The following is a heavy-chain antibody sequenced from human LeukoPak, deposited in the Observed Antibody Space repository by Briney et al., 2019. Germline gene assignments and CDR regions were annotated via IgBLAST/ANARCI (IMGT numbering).Heavy chain of an antibody. CDR1: GYTCTSYG. Sequence: ASVKVSCKASGYTCTSYGISWVRQAPGQGLEWMGWISAYNGNTNYAQKLQGRVTMTTDTSTSTAYMELRSLRSDDTAVYYCARDYCSSTSCYDWFDPWGQGTLVTVSS. V-gene: IGHV1-18*04. J-gene: IGHJ5*02. D-gene: IGHD2-2*01. CDR2: ISAYNGNT. CDR3: ARDYCSSTSCYDWFDP.